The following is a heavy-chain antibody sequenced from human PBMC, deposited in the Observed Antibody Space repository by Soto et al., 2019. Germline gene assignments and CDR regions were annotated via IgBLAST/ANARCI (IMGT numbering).Heavy chain of an antibody. V-gene: IGHV3-21*04. CDR2: ISSSSNYI. Sequence: GGSLRLSCAASGFTFSSYNMNWVRQAPGKGLEWVSSISSSSNYIYYADSVKGRFTISRDNAKNSLYLQMNSLRSDDTAVYYCARDPPPPDYWGQGTLVTVSS. CDR1: GFTFSSYN. CDR3: ARDPPPPDY. J-gene: IGHJ4*02.